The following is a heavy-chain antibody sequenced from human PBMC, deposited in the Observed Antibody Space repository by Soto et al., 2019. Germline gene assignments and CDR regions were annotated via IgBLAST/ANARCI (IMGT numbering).Heavy chain of an antibody. J-gene: IGHJ4*02. Sequence: EVQLLESGGGLVKPGGSLRLSCAASGFTFNNYAMTWVRQAPGKGLEWVSAISGGGDTTSYADSVKGRFTVSRDGSKNTLYLQMSSLRAEDTALYYCAKGRCGSGSLTPRVDFWGQGTLVTVSS. D-gene: IGHD3-10*01. CDR3: AKGRCGSGSLTPRVDF. CDR2: ISGGGDTT. CDR1: GFTFNNYA. V-gene: IGHV3-23*01.